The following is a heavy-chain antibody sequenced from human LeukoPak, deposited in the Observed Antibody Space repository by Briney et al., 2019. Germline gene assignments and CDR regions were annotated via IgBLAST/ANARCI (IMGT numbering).Heavy chain of an antibody. Sequence: SQTLSLTCTVSGDSINSGGYYWTWIRQFPGKGPERIGYIYHSGDTYYNPSLKSRLVMSVDTSNNQFSPAFSSVTAADMALYYWARAGVGRRYFFGLDVWGPGTTVTVSS. J-gene: IGHJ6*02. V-gene: IGHV4-31*03. CDR2: IYHSGDT. D-gene: IGHD3-3*01. CDR1: GDSINSGGYY. CDR3: ARAGVGRRYFFGLDV.